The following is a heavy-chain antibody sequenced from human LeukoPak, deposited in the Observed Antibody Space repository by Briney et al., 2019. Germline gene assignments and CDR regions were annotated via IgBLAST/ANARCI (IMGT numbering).Heavy chain of an antibody. CDR3: AKDIRFGAAYSYGYAFDY. D-gene: IGHD5-18*01. CDR1: GFTFDDYA. V-gene: IGHV3-9*01. J-gene: IGHJ4*02. CDR2: ISWNSGSI. Sequence: GGSLRLSCAASGFTFDDYAMHWVRQAPGKGLEWVSGISWNSGSIGYADSVKGRFTISRDNAKNSLYLQMNSLRAEDTALYYCAKDIRFGAAYSYGYAFDYWGQGTLVTVSS.